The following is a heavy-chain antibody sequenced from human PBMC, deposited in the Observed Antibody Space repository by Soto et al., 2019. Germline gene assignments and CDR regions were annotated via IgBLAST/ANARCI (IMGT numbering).Heavy chain of an antibody. CDR3: ATSSSWYGC. V-gene: IGHV4-34*01. J-gene: IGHJ5*01. Sequence: SETLSLTCAVYGGSFIGYYWSWIRQPPGKGLEWIGEINHSGSTNYNPSLKSRVTISVDTSKNQFSLKLSSVTAADTAVYYCATSSSWYGCWGQGTLVTVSS. D-gene: IGHD6-13*01. CDR2: INHSGST. CDR1: GGSFIGYY.